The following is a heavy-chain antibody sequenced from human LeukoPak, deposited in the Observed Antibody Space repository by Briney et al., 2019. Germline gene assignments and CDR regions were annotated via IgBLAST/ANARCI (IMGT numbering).Heavy chain of an antibody. V-gene: IGHV3-33*01. CDR3: AGAFGSYIDY. Sequence: PGGSLRLSCAASGFTFSSFGLHWVRQAPGKGLEWVAVIWYDGTTKYYADSVKGRFTISRDTSKNTLYLQMNSLRAEDTAVYYCAGAFGSYIDYWGQGTLVTVSS. D-gene: IGHD3-3*01. CDR2: IWYDGTTK. CDR1: GFTFSSFG. J-gene: IGHJ4*02.